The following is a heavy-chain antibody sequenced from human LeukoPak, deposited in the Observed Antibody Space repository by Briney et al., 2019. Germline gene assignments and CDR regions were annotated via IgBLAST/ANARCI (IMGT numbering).Heavy chain of an antibody. Sequence: GGSLRLSCAASGFTFSDYYMSWIRQAPGKGLEWVSSISSSSSYIYYADSVKGRFTISRDNAKNSLYLQMNSLRAEDTAVYYCAKGCGGNCYSSFDYWGQGTLVTVSS. J-gene: IGHJ4*02. V-gene: IGHV3-11*06. CDR2: ISSSSSYI. CDR3: AKGCGGNCYSSFDY. D-gene: IGHD2-21*02. CDR1: GFTFSDYY.